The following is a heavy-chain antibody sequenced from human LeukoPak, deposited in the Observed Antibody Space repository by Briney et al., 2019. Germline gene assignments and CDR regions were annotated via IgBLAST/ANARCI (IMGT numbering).Heavy chain of an antibody. CDR2: IYYSGST. CDR3: ARDRGEYYDFWSGSAFDI. Sequence: SETLSLTCTVSGVSISSYYWSWIRQPPGKGLEWIGYIYYSGSTNYNPSLKSRVTISVDTSKNQFSLKLSSVTAADTAVYYCARDRGEYYDFWSGSAFDIWGQGTMVTVSS. J-gene: IGHJ3*02. D-gene: IGHD3-3*01. CDR1: GVSISSYY. V-gene: IGHV4-59*01.